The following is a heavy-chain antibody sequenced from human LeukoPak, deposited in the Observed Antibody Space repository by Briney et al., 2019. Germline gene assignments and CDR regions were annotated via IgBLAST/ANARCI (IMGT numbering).Heavy chain of an antibody. CDR2: ISSNGGST. D-gene: IGHD6-13*01. J-gene: IGHJ4*02. CDR1: GFTFSSYA. V-gene: IGHV3-64*01. CDR3: ARGGIAAAGSFDY. Sequence: PGGSLRLSCAASGFTFSSYAMHWVRQAPGKGLEYVSAISSNGGSTYYANPVKGRFTISRDNSKNTLYLQMGSLRAEDMAVYYCARGGIAAAGSFDYWGQGTLVTVSS.